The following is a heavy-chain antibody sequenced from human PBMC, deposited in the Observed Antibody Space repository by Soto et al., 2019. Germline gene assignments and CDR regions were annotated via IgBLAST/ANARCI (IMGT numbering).Heavy chain of an antibody. D-gene: IGHD3-10*01. V-gene: IGHV4-39*01. Sequence: QLQLQESGPGLVKPSETLSLTCTVSGGSISSSSYYWGWIRQPPGKGLEWIGSIYYSGSTYYNPSLKSRVTISADTSKNQFSLKLTSVTAADTAVYYCARLFHYYGSGSYYKGGNWFDPWGQGTLVTVSS. CDR1: GGSISSSSYY. J-gene: IGHJ5*02. CDR2: IYYSGST. CDR3: ARLFHYYGSGSYYKGGNWFDP.